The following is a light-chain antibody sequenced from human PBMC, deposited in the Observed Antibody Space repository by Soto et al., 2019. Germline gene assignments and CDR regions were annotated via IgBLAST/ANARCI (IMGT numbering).Light chain of an antibody. V-gene: IGKV3-11*01. CDR3: QQSYSTPFT. J-gene: IGKJ5*01. CDR1: HSISSY. CDR2: GAS. Sequence: EFMLTQSPDTLSLPPGERATLSCRASHSISSYLAWYQQKPGQAPRLLIYGASNRATGIPDRFSGSGSGTDFTLTISSLQPEDFATYYCQQSYSTPFTFGQGTRLEIK.